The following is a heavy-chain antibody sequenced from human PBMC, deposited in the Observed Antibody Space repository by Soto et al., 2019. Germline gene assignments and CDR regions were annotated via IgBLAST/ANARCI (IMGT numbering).Heavy chain of an antibody. CDR1: GFTFSSYW. CDR2: IKQDGSEK. Sequence: GGSLRLSCVASGFTFSSYWLSWVRQAPGKGLEWVANIKQDGSEKYYVALVKSRFTISRNNAKNSLYLQMSSLGAEDTSVYYCARVEVSDSSAYRPVDYWGQGTQVTVSS. CDR3: ARVEVSDSSAYRPVDY. J-gene: IGHJ4*02. D-gene: IGHD3-22*01. V-gene: IGHV3-7*05.